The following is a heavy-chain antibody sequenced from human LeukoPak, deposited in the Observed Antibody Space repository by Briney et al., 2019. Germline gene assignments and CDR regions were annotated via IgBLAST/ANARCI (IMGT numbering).Heavy chain of an antibody. D-gene: IGHD2-15*01. Sequence: GGSLRLSCAPSSFTFSNYAMSWVRQAPGKGLEWVSYISSSGSTIYYADSVKGRFTISRDNAKNSLYLQMNSLRAEDTAVYYCARDQYCSGGSCYHPIDYWGQGTLVTVSS. V-gene: IGHV3-48*03. CDR3: ARDQYCSGGSCYHPIDY. CDR1: SFTFSNYA. J-gene: IGHJ4*02. CDR2: ISSSGSTI.